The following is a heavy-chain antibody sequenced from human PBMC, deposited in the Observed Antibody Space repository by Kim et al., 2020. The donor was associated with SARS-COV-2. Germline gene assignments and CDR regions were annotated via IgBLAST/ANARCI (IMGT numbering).Heavy chain of an antibody. V-gene: IGHV3-30*18. Sequence: GGSLRLSCAASGFTFSSYGMHWVRQAPGKGLEWVAVISYDGSNKYYADSVKGRFTISRDNSKNTLYLQMNSLRAEDTAAYYCAKDRYGSGSYHDYWGQGTLVTVSS. CDR1: GFTFSSYG. J-gene: IGHJ4*02. D-gene: IGHD3-10*01. CDR3: AKDRYGSGSYHDY. CDR2: ISYDGSNK.